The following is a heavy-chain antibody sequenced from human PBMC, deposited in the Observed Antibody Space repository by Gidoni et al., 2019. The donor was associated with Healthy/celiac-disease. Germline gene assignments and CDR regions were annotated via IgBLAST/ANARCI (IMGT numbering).Heavy chain of an antibody. CDR3: ASFTVTTAPNFDY. CDR2: ISGSGGST. J-gene: IGHJ4*01. D-gene: IGHD4-17*01. CDR1: GFIFSSYA. Sequence: EVQLLESGGGLVQSRGSLRPPCAASGFIFSSYAMCWVRQAPGKGLEWVSAISGSGGSTYYADSVKGRFTISRDNYKNTLYLQMNSLRAEDTAVYYCASFTVTTAPNFDYWGQGTQVTVSS. V-gene: IGHV3-23*01.